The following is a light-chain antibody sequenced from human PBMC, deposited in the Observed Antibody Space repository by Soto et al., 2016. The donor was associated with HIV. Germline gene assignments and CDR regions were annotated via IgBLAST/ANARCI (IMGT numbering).Light chain of an antibody. CDR2: EAS. CDR1: QRFTTW. V-gene: IGKV1-5*03. Sequence: DIQMTQSPSTLPASVGDRVTITCRASQRFTTWLAWYQQKPGKAPNLLIYEASNLETGVPSRFSGSESGTESTLTISSLQPDDFATYYCQQYGSFPYTFGQGTKLEIK. J-gene: IGKJ2*01. CDR3: QQYGSFPYT.